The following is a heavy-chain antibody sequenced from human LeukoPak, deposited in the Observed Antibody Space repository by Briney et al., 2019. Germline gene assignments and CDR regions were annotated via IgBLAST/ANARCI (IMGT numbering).Heavy chain of an antibody. CDR2: IYHSGGT. Sequence: PSETLTLTCAVSGYSISSGYYWGCIRQPPGKLLECIGSIYHSGGTYHNPSLQSQVTISVDTSNNKNSLKLHFVTPTDKDTYYCSRHPTYQYCSSTICQRALFDYWGQGTLVTVSS. J-gene: IGHJ4*02. V-gene: IGHV4-38-2*01. CDR3: SRHPTYQYCSSTICQRALFDY. CDR1: GYSISSGYY. D-gene: IGHD2-2*01.